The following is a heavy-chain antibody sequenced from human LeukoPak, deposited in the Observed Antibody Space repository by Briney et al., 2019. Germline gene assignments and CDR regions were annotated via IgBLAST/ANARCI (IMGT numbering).Heavy chain of an antibody. D-gene: IGHD3-22*01. Sequence: SETLSLTCTVSGGSISSYYWSWIRQPAGKGLEWIGRIYTSGNTNYNPSLKSRVTMSVDTSKNQFSLKLSSVTAADTAVYYCARGDDSSGYLTNFDYWGRGTLVTVSS. J-gene: IGHJ4*02. CDR1: GGSISSYY. CDR3: ARGDDSSGYLTNFDY. V-gene: IGHV4-4*07. CDR2: IYTSGNT.